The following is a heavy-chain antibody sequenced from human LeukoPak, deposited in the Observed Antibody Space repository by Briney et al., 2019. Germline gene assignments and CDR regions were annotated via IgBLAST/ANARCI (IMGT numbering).Heavy chain of an antibody. V-gene: IGHV3-30*02. CDR1: GFTFGSYG. Sequence: GGSLRLSCAASGFTFGSYGMHWVRQAPGKGLEWVAFIRYDGSNRYYADSVKGRFTISRDNSMNTLYLQMNSLRAEDTAVYYCAKDYSSGYYFDYWGQGTLVTVSS. D-gene: IGHD3-22*01. CDR3: AKDYSSGYYFDY. J-gene: IGHJ4*02. CDR2: IRYDGSNR.